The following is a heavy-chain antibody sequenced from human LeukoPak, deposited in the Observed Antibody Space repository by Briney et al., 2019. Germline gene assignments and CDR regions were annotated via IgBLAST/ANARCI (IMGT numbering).Heavy chain of an antibody. Sequence: ASVKVSCKASGYTFTSYYMHWVRQAPGQGLEWMGIISPSDGSTSYAQKFQGRVTMTRDTSISTAYMELSRLRSDDTAVYYCAVWNSSGPDYWGQGTLVTVSS. D-gene: IGHD6-19*01. CDR3: AVWNSSGPDY. CDR2: ISPSDGST. CDR1: GYTFTSYY. J-gene: IGHJ4*02. V-gene: IGHV1-46*01.